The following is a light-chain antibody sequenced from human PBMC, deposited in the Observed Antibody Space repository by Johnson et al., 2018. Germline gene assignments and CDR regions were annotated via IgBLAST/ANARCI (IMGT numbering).Light chain of an antibody. CDR1: SSNIGNNY. CDR2: ENN. CDR3: GTWDSSLSAGNV. J-gene: IGLJ1*01. Sequence: QSVLTQPPSVSAAPGQKVTISCSGSSSNIGNNYVSWYQQLPGTAPKLLIYENNKRPSGLPGRFSGSKSGTSATLGITGLQTGDEADYYCGTWDSSLSAGNVFGTGTKVTVL. V-gene: IGLV1-51*02.